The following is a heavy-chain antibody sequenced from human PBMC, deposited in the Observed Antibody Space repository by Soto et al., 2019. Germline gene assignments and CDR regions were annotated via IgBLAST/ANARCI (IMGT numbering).Heavy chain of an antibody. CDR2: ISYDGSNK. D-gene: IGHD3-22*01. Sequence: PGGSLRLSCAASGFTFSSYGMHWVRQAPGKGLEWVAVISYDGSNKYYADSVKGRFTISRDNSKNTLYLQMNSLRAEDTAVYYCAKTYDSSGYLYYFDYWGQGTXVTVSS. J-gene: IGHJ4*02. V-gene: IGHV3-30*18. CDR3: AKTYDSSGYLYYFDY. CDR1: GFTFSSYG.